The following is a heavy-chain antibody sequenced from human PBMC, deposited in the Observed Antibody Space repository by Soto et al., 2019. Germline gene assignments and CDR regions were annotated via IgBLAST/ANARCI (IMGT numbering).Heavy chain of an antibody. Sequence: GESLKISCKGSGYSFTSYWISWVRQMPGKGLEWMGRIDPSDSYTNYSPSFQGHVTISADKSISTAYLQWSSLKASDTAMYYCARHGSLLAASPHYYYGMDVWRQGTTVTVSS. CDR3: ARHGSLLAASPHYYYGMDV. J-gene: IGHJ6*02. V-gene: IGHV5-10-1*01. D-gene: IGHD6-6*01. CDR2: IDPSDSYT. CDR1: GYSFTSYW.